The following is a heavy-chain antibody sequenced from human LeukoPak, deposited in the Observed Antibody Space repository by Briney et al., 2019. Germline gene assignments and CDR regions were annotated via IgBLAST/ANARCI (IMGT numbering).Heavy chain of an antibody. Sequence: PSETLSLTCAVYGGSFSGYYWSWIRQPPGKGLEWIGEINHSGSTNYNPSLKSRVTISVDTSKNQFSLKLSSVTAADTAVYYCARPYSSSWYSAFDIWGQGTMVTVSS. CDR1: GGSFSGYY. J-gene: IGHJ3*02. CDR3: ARPYSSSWYSAFDI. V-gene: IGHV4-34*01. CDR2: INHSGST. D-gene: IGHD6-13*01.